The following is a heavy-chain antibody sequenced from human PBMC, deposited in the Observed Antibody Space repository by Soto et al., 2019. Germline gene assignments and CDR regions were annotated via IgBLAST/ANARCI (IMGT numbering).Heavy chain of an antibody. CDR2: IGPESGAT. J-gene: IGHJ4*02. CDR3: GRGRSGQIVVFH. Sequence: ASVKVSCKASGYTFTGHYIHWVRQAPEQGPEWMGEIGPESGATRYAQKFQGRVTMTRDTSITTVYMELKNLSPDDTAVYYCGRGRSGQIVVFHWGQGTQVTAPS. V-gene: IGHV1-2*02. CDR1: GYTFTGHY. D-gene: IGHD3-22*01.